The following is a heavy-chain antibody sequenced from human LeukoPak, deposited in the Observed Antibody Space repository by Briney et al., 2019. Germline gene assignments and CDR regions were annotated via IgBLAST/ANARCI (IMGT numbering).Heavy chain of an antibody. V-gene: IGHV1-18*01. CDR2: INTYNGKR. Sequence: ASVKVSCKASGYTFTSYGIGWVRQAPGQGVEWMGWINTYNGKRNYAQQFQDRVTMATHTSTSTAYMELRSLRSDDTAIYHCAKNYYYDNTGYWRAFDIWGQGTMVTVSS. CDR3: AKNYYYDNTGYWRAFDI. J-gene: IGHJ3*02. D-gene: IGHD3-22*01. CDR1: GYTFTSYG.